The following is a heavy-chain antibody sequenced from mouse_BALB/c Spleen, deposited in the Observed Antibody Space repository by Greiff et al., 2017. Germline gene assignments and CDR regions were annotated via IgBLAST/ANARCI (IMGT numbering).Heavy chain of an antibody. CDR1: GYSFTSYW. V-gene: IGHV1-74*01. D-gene: IGHD2-14*01. Sequence: QVQLQQSGPQLVRPGASVKISCKASGYSFTSYWMHWVKQRPGQGLEWIGMIDPSDSETRLNQKFKDKATLTVDKSSSTAYMQLSSPTSEDSAVYYCALYYRYDYWGQGTTLTVSS. CDR2: IDPSDSET. CDR3: ALYYRYDY. J-gene: IGHJ2*01.